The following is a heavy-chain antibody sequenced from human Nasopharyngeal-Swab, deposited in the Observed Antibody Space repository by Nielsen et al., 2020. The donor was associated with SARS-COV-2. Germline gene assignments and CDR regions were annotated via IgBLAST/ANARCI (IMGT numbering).Heavy chain of an antibody. CDR3: TRGGYTHSMDV. V-gene: IGHV3-74*01. Sequence: GGSLRLSCAGSGFTFSSYWMHWVRQAPGKGLMWVARINRDGSGTNYADSVQGRFTISRDNAKNTLSLQMNSLRDEDSAMYYCTRGGYTHSMDVWGQGTTVTVSS. J-gene: IGHJ6*02. D-gene: IGHD5-18*01. CDR2: INRDGSGT. CDR1: GFTFSSYW.